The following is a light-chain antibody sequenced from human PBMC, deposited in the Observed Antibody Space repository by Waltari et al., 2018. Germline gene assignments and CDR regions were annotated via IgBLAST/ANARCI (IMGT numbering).Light chain of an antibody. J-gene: IGLJ3*02. Sequence: SSELTQPPSVAVSPGQRANITCSGDKLGDRYVSWYQQKPGQSPILIIYQDTKRPSGIPERFSGSNSGNTATLAIGGTQTMDEADYYCQAWDSRGVFGGGTKLTVL. CDR3: QAWDSRGV. V-gene: IGLV3-1*01. CDR1: KLGDRY. CDR2: QDT.